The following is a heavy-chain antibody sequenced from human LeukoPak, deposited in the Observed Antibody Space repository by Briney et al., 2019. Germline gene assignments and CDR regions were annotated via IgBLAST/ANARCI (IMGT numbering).Heavy chain of an antibody. D-gene: IGHD6-19*01. CDR3: AKAHSGEWQWLEYYYYYYMDV. Sequence: PGGSLRLSCAASGFTVSSNYMSWVRQAPGKGLEWVASIKQDGSEKYYVDSVKGRVTISRDNAKNSLYLQMNSLRAEDTAVYYCAKAHSGEWQWLEYYYYYYMDVWGKGTTVTVSS. CDR2: IKQDGSEK. J-gene: IGHJ6*03. CDR1: GFTVSSNY. V-gene: IGHV3-7*01.